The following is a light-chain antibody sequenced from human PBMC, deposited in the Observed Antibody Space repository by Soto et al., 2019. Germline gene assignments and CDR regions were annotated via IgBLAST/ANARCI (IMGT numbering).Light chain of an antibody. V-gene: IGKV3-11*01. Sequence: ELVMTQSPAALSLSPGGRATLSCRASQSVSSNLAWYQQKPGQAPRLIIYEASNRAAGIPARFSGSGSGTDFTLTITSLEPADFAFYYCHQRQRWPRTFGQGTKVDIK. CDR2: EAS. CDR1: QSVSSN. J-gene: IGKJ1*01. CDR3: HQRQRWPRT.